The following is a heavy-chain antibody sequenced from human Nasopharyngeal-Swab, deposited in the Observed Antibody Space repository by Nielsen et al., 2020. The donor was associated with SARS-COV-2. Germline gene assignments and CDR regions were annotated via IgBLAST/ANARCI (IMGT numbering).Heavy chain of an antibody. Sequence: SETLSLPFTVSGGSISSSSYYWGWIRQPPGKGLEWIGSIYYSGSTYYNPSLTSRLTISVDTSKNQSSLKLSSVTAADTSVYYCARRGSSWYIDYYGMDVWGQGTTVTVSS. CDR1: GGSISSSSYY. J-gene: IGHJ6*01. CDR3: ARRGSSWYIDYYGMDV. CDR2: IYYSGST. D-gene: IGHD6-13*01. V-gene: IGHV4-39*07.